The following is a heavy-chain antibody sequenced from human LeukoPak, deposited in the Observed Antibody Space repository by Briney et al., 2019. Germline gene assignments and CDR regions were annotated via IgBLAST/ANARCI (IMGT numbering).Heavy chain of an antibody. V-gene: IGHV5-51*01. J-gene: IGHJ4*02. CDR2: IYPGDPDT. Sequence: GESLKISCKGSGYSFTSYWIGWVRQMPGKGLEWMGIIYPGDPDTRYSPSFQGQVTISADKSISTAYLQWSSLKASDTAMYYCARLGGNYDILTGLDYWGQGTLVTVSS. CDR1: GYSFTSYW. CDR3: ARLGGNYDILTGLDY. D-gene: IGHD3-9*01.